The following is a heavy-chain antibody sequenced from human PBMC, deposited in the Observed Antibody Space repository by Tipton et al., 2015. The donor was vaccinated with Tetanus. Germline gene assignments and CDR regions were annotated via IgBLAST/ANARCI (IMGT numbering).Heavy chain of an antibody. Sequence: LRLSCTDSGGSFSLYYWNWVRQSPGKGLEWIGEISHSGSSSYSPSLKSRVTISVDTSKNQFSLRLRSVAAADTAMYYCVSVNFPNYYHYGMDVWGQGTTVTVSS. CDR1: GGSFSLYY. J-gene: IGHJ6*02. CDR3: VSVNFPNYYHYGMDV. CDR2: ISHSGSS. V-gene: IGHV4-34*01. D-gene: IGHD1-1*01.